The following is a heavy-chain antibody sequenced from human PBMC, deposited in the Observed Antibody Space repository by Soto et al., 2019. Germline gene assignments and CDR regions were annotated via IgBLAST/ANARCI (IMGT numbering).Heavy chain of an antibody. V-gene: IGHV1-69*01. D-gene: IGHD3-22*01. J-gene: IGHJ4*02. CDR1: GGTFSSYA. CDR3: TRDRGRRYNDGRGYYYSAY. CDR2: FSPIFGTT. Sequence: QVHLVQSGAEVKKPGSSVKVSCKASGGTFSSYAISWVRQAPGQGLEWMGGFSPIFGTTNYAQKCQGRVTITADESTSTAYMELSSLRSEDTAVYYCTRDRGRRYNDGRGYYYSAYWGQGTLVTVSS.